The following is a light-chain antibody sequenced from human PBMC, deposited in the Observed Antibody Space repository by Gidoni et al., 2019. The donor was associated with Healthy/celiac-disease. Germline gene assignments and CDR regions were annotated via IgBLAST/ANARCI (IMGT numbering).Light chain of an antibody. J-gene: IGKJ4*01. Sequence: EIVMTKTQDPLAVSLGERATINCKSRQSVFNSSNNKNYLAWYQQKPGQPPKLLIYCASTRESGVPARFSGSGSGTDFTLTISSLQAEDVAVYYCQQYYSSPLTFGGGTKVEIK. CDR3: QQYYSSPLT. V-gene: IGKV4-1*01. CDR1: QSVFNSSNNKNY. CDR2: CAS.